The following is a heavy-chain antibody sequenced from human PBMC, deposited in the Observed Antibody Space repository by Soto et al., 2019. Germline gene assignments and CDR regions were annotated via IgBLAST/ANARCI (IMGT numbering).Heavy chain of an antibody. D-gene: IGHD3-16*01. Sequence: QITLKESGPTLVKPTQTLTLTCTFSGFSLSASGVGVGWIRQPPGKALEWLAIIYWDDAKHYGPSLKSSLTKPKDQTKNQVVLTMTNMDPVDTATFYVAHKGGGDRILDYWGQGTLVTVSS. CDR1: GFSLSASGVG. J-gene: IGHJ4*02. CDR2: IYWDDAK. CDR3: AHKGGGDRILDY. V-gene: IGHV2-5*05.